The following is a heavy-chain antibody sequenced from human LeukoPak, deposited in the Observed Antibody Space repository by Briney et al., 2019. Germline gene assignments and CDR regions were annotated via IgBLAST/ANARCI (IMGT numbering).Heavy chain of an antibody. CDR3: ARDGLGYYDSSDYFDY. Sequence: PETLSLTCTVSGGSISSYYWSWIRQPAGKGLEWIGRIYTSGSTNYNPSLKSRVTMSVDTSKNQFSLKLSSVTAADTAVYYCARDGLGYYDSSDYFDYWGQGTLVTVSS. D-gene: IGHD3-22*01. V-gene: IGHV4-4*07. CDR2: IYTSGST. CDR1: GGSISSYY. J-gene: IGHJ4*02.